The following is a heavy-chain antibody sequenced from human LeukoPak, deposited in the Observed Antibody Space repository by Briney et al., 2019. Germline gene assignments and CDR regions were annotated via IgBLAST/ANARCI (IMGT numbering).Heavy chain of an antibody. J-gene: IGHJ4*02. CDR3: ARDGLAIPGTTGSFDF. CDR1: GRTVSSHA. D-gene: IGHD1-7*01. Sequence: SVKVSCKASGRTVSSHAISWVRQAPGQGLEWVGGIIPVFGTANYAQKFQGRVTITADDSTGTVYMELSSLRSEDTAVYYCARDGLAIPGTTGSFDFWGQGTLVTVSS. V-gene: IGHV1-69*01. CDR2: IIPVFGTA.